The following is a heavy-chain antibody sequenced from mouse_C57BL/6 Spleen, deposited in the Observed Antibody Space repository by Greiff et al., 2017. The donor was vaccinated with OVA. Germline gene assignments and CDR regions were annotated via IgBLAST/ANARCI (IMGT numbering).Heavy chain of an antibody. V-gene: IGHV7-3*01. CDR2: IRNKANGYTT. CDR3: ARSYYYGSSYYAMDY. D-gene: IGHD1-1*01. Sequence: EVQGVESGGGLVQPGGSLSLSCAASGFTFTDYYMSWVRQPPGKALEWLGFIRNKANGYTTEYSASVKGRFTISRDNSQSILYLQMNALRAEDSATYYCARSYYYGSSYYAMDYWGQGTSVTVSS. CDR1: GFTFTDYY. J-gene: IGHJ4*01.